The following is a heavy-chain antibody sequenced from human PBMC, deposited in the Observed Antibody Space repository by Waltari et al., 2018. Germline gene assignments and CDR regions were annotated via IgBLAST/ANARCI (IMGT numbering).Heavy chain of an antibody. CDR2: FDPEDGET. CDR1: GYTLTELS. CDR3: ATDAGYCSSTSCPYGMDV. Sequence: QVQLVQSGAEVKKPGASVTVSCKVSGYTLTELSMHWVRPALGKGLEWMGGFDPEDGETIYAQKFQGRVTMTEDTSTDTAYMELSSLRSEDTAVYYCATDAGYCSSTSCPYGMDVWGQGTTVTVSS. D-gene: IGHD2-2*01. V-gene: IGHV1-24*01. J-gene: IGHJ6*02.